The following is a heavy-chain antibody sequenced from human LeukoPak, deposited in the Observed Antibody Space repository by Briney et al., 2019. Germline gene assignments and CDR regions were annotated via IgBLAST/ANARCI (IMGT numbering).Heavy chain of an antibody. J-gene: IGHJ4*02. D-gene: IGHD2-21*01. CDR1: GFTFSSYA. CDR2: ISYDGSNK. V-gene: IGHV3-30*04. CDR3: AKDPGPPYCGGDCYLDY. Sequence: GGSLRLSCAASGFTFSSYAMHWVRQAPGKGLEWVAVISYDGSNKYYADSVKGRFTISRDNSKNTLYLQMNSLRAEDTAVYYCAKDPGPPYCGGDCYLDYWGQGTLVTVSS.